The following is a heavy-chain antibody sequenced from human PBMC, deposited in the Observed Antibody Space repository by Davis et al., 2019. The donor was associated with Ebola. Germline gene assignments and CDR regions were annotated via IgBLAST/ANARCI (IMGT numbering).Heavy chain of an antibody. J-gene: IGHJ4*02. CDR1: GFTFSGYG. D-gene: IGHD6-13*01. Sequence: GESLKISCAASGFTFSGYGMHWVRQAPGKGLEWVGFIRNDATTKHYADSVKGRFTISRDNSKSTLYLQMNSLRAEDTAVYYCARWGQQMVGYYLDYWGQGTPVTVSS. CDR3: ARWGQQMVGYYLDY. V-gene: IGHV3-30*02. CDR2: IRNDATTK.